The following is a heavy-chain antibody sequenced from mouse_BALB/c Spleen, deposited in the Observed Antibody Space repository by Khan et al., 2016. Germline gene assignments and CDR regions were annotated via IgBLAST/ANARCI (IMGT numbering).Heavy chain of an antibody. Sequence: EVELVESGGGLVKPGGSLKLSCAASGFTFSDYYMYWVRQTPEKRLEWVATISDGGSYTYYPDSVKGRFTISGDNAKNNLYLQMSSLKSEDAAVYYCAREGLRRGFAYWGQGTLVTVSA. CDR1: GFTFSDYY. CDR3: AREGLRRGFAY. V-gene: IGHV5-4*02. J-gene: IGHJ3*01. D-gene: IGHD2-4*01. CDR2: ISDGGSYT.